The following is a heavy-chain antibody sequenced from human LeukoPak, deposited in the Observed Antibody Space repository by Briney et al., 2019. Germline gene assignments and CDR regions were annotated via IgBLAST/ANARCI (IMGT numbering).Heavy chain of an antibody. CDR3: ARDNIQFDP. D-gene: IGHD2/OR15-2a*01. Sequence: SETLSLTCAVSGGSISTYYWSRIRQPPGKGLEWIGYIYYDGSANYNPSLKSRVTISEDTSKNQISLKLSAVTAADTAVYYCARDNIQFDPWGQGTLVTVSS. J-gene: IGHJ5*02. V-gene: IGHV4-59*01. CDR2: IYYDGSA. CDR1: GGSISTYY.